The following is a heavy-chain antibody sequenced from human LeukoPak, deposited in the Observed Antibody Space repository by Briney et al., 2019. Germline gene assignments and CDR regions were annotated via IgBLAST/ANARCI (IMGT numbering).Heavy chain of an antibody. Sequence: PGGSLRLSCAASGFTFSGSAMHWVRQASGKGLEWVGRIRSKANSYATAYAASVKGRFTISRDDSKNTAYLQMNSLKTEDTAVYYCTFLGYCTNGVCRDHFDYWGQGTLVTVSS. D-gene: IGHD2-8*01. CDR1: GFTFSGSA. J-gene: IGHJ4*02. CDR3: TFLGYCTNGVCRDHFDY. CDR2: IRSKANSYAT. V-gene: IGHV3-73*01.